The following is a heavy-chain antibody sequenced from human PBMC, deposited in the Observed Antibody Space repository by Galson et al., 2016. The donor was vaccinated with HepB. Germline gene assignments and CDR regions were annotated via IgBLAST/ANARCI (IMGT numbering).Heavy chain of an antibody. CDR2: INAGNGNT. CDR1: GYTFTSYA. V-gene: IGHV1-3*01. CDR3: AVKVRTRFDP. Sequence: SVKVSCKASGYTFTSYAMHWVRQAPGQKLEWMGWINAGNGNTQYSQKFQGRVTITRDTSASTAYMELSSLRSEDTAVYYCAVKVRTRFDPWGQGTLVTVSS. J-gene: IGHJ5*02. D-gene: IGHD1-1*01.